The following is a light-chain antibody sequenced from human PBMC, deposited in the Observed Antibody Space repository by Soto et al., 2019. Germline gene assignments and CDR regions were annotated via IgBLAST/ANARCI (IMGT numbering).Light chain of an antibody. CDR2: EVS. Sequence: QSALTQPASVSGSPGQSITISCTGTTSDVGGYSFVSWYQLHPGKAPKLMIYEVSNRPSGVSNRFSGSKSGNTASLTISGLQAEDEAEYYCSSYTNINTRACVFGTGTKLTVL. CDR3: SSYTNINTRACV. V-gene: IGLV2-14*01. CDR1: TSDVGGYSF. J-gene: IGLJ1*01.